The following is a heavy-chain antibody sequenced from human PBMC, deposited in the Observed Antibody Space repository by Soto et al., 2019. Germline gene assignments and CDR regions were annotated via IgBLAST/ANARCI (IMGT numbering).Heavy chain of an antibody. J-gene: IGHJ3*02. CDR3: AKLALGRDYKLTHAFDI. CDR1: GYSFTSYW. D-gene: IGHD4-4*01. Sequence: GESLKISCKGSGYSFTSYWIGWVRQMPGKGLEWMGIIYPGDSDTRYSPSFQGQVTISADKSISTAYLQWSSLKASDTAMYYCAKLALGRDYKLTHAFDIWGQGTMVTVSS. V-gene: IGHV5-51*01. CDR2: IYPGDSDT.